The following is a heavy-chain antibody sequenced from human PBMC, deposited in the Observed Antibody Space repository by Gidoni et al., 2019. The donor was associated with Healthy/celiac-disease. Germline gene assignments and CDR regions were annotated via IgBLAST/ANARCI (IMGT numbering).Heavy chain of an antibody. Sequence: QVQLQESGPGLVKPSQTLSLTCTVSGGSISSGSYYWSWIRQPAGKGLEWIGRIYTSGSTNYNPSLKSRVTMSVDTSKNQFSLKLSSVTAADTAVYYCARGNPSYGSCAFDIWGQGTMVTVSS. CDR3: ARGNPSYGSCAFDI. D-gene: IGHD3-10*01. CDR2: IYTSGST. J-gene: IGHJ3*02. CDR1: GGSISSGSYY. V-gene: IGHV4-61*02.